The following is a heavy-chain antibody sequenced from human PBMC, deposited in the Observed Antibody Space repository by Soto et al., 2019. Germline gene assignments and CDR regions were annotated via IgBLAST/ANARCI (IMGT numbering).Heavy chain of an antibody. Sequence: PSETLSLTCSVSGGSISSYYWSWIRQPPGKGLEWIGYIYYSGSTNYNPSPKSRVTISLDTSKNQFSLKLSSVTAADTAVYYCARTPYSGYLWFDPWGQGTLVTVSS. CDR1: GGSISSYY. V-gene: IGHV4-59*01. CDR2: IYYSGST. D-gene: IGHD3-22*01. CDR3: ARTPYSGYLWFDP. J-gene: IGHJ5*02.